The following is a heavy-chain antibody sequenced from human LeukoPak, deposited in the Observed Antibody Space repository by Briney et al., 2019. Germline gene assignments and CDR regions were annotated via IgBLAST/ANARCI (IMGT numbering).Heavy chain of an antibody. Sequence: ASVKVSCKASGFTFTSSAMQWVRQARGQRLEWIGWIVVGSGNTNYAQKFQERVTITRDMSTSTAYMELSSLRSEDTAVYYCAADHCSSTSCYLNYYYYMDVWSKGTTVTVSS. CDR2: IVVGSGNT. D-gene: IGHD2-2*01. V-gene: IGHV1-58*02. CDR1: GFTFTSSA. CDR3: AADHCSSTSCYLNYYYYMDV. J-gene: IGHJ6*03.